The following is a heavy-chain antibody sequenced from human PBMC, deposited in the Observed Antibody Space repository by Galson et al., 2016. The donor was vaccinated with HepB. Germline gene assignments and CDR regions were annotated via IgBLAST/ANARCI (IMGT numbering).Heavy chain of an antibody. V-gene: IGHV3-53*01. CDR2: IFGGGST. Sequence: SLRLSCAVSGLTVTSAKYMNWVRQAPGKGLEWISLIFGGGSTSYADSVKGRFTLSRDNSRNTVYLQMNSLRVEDTAIYYCATIPGGLGGNSYFDYWGRGTLVTVSS. CDR3: ATIPGGLGGNSYFDY. J-gene: IGHJ4*02. D-gene: IGHD4-23*01. CDR1: GLTVTSAKY.